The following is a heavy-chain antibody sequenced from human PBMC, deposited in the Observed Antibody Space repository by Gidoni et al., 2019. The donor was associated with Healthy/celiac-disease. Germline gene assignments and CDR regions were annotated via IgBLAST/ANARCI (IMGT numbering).Heavy chain of an antibody. CDR2: IYYSGST. CDR1: GGSISSGDYY. V-gene: IGHV4-30-4*01. Sequence: QVQLQESGPGLVKPSQTLSLTCTVPGGSISSGDYYWSWIRQPPGKGLEWIGYIYYSGSTYYNPSLKSRVTISVDTSKNQFSLKLSSVTAADTAVYYCARDYYDSSGYVGDAFDIWGQGTMVTVSS. CDR3: ARDYYDSSGYVGDAFDI. D-gene: IGHD3-22*01. J-gene: IGHJ3*02.